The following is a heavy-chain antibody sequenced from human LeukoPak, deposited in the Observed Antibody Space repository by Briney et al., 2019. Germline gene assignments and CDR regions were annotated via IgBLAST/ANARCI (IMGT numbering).Heavy chain of an antibody. J-gene: IGHJ4*02. Sequence: GGSLRLSCAASGFTSSSYWMSWVRQAPGKGLEWVASIGQDGSEKYYVDSVKGRFTISRDNSKNTLYLQMSSLRAEDTAVYYCARDSNSYGSGATIDYWGQGTLVTVSS. CDR2: IGQDGSEK. CDR3: ARDSNSYGSGATIDY. D-gene: IGHD3-10*01. V-gene: IGHV3-7*01. CDR1: GFTSSSYW.